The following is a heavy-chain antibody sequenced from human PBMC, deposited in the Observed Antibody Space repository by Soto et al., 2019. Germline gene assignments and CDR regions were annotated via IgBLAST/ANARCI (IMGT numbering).Heavy chain of an antibody. J-gene: IGHJ4*02. Sequence: GGSLRLSCAASGFTFSSYAMSWVRQAPGKGLEWVSAISGSGGSTYYADSVKGRFTISRDNSKNTLYPQMNSLRAEDTAVYYCAKKSGLHELVFDYWGQGTLVTVSS. CDR1: GFTFSSYA. D-gene: IGHD1-7*01. V-gene: IGHV3-23*01. CDR2: ISGSGGST. CDR3: AKKSGLHELVFDY.